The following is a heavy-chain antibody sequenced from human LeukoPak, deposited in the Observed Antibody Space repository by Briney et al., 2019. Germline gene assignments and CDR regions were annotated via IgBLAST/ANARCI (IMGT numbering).Heavy chain of an antibody. J-gene: IGHJ4*02. CDR3: ARDHQNYDSSGYYHDY. Sequence: GASVKVSCKASGYTFTSYGISWVRQAPGQGLEWMGGISGYSGNTNYAQKFQGRVTMTKDTSTSTAYMELRSLRSDDTAVYYCARDHQNYDSSGYYHDYWGQGTLVTVSS. CDR1: GYTFTSYG. D-gene: IGHD3-22*01. CDR2: ISGYSGNT. V-gene: IGHV1-18*01.